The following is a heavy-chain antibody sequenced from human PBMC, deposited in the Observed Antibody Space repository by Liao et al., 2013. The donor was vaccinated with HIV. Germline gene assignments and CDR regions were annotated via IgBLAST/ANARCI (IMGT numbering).Heavy chain of an antibody. J-gene: IGHJ3*02. Sequence: QVQLQESGPGLVKPSETLSLTCTVSGDSISRYYWSWVRQSPGKGLEWIGRIYTSGSTNYIPSLKSRVTMSVDTSKNQFSLKLSSVTAADTAVYYCAREVTGRYLFPFDIWGQGTMVTVSS. D-gene: IGHD1-26*01. V-gene: IGHV4-4*07. CDR3: AREVTGRYLFPFDI. CDR1: GDSISRYY. CDR2: IYTSGST.